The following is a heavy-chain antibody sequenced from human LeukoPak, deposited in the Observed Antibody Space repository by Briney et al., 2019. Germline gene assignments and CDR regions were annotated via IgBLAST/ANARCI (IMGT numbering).Heavy chain of an antibody. CDR2: IVVGSGNT. D-gene: IGHD4-17*01. CDR3: AAADYGDYGWLDY. Sequence: GASVKVSCKASGFTFTSSAMQWVRQARGQRLEWIGWIVVGSGNTNYAQKFQERVTITRDMSTSTAYMELSSLRSEDTAVYYCAAADYGDYGWLDYWGQGTLVTVSS. V-gene: IGHV1-58*02. CDR1: GFTFTSSA. J-gene: IGHJ4*02.